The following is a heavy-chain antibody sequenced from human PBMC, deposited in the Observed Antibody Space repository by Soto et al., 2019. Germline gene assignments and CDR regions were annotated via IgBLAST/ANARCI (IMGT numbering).Heavy chain of an antibody. V-gene: IGHV4-59*01. Sequence: QVQLQESGPGLVKPSETLSLTCTVSGGSISSYYWSWIRQPPGKGLEWIGYIYYSGSTNYNPSLTSRVTISVDTSTTPFSLKLSSVTAADTAVYYCASGPARVAIPSAYWGQGTLVTVSS. J-gene: IGHJ4*02. D-gene: IGHD2-2*01. CDR3: ASGPARVAIPSAY. CDR2: IYYSGST. CDR1: GGSISSYY.